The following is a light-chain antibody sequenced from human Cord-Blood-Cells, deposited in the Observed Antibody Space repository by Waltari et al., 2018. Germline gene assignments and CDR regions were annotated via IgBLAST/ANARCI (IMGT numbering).Light chain of an antibody. CDR2: WSS. CDR1: QSVLYSSNNQHY. J-gene: IGKJ4*01. V-gene: IGKV4-1*01. Sequence: DIVMTQSPDSLAVSLGESATINCKSSQSVLYSSNNQHYLAWYQQKPGQPPKLLIYWSSTRESGVPDRFSGSGSGTDFTLTISSLQAEDVAVYYCQQYYSTPLTFGGGTKVEIK. CDR3: QQYYSTPLT.